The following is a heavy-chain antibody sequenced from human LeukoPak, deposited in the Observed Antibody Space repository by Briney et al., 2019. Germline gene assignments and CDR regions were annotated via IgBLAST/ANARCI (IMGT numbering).Heavy chain of an antibody. CDR2: INEGGRAQ. CDR3: ASQSVT. V-gene: IGHV3-7*03. D-gene: IGHD4-17*01. CDR1: GFTFSKAW. J-gene: IGHJ5*02. Sequence: PGGSLRLSCEGSGFTFSKAWLSWMRQAPGEGLEWVATINEGGRAQYYVDSVKGRFIISRDNAKNSLYLQMNSLRVEDTAVYYCASQSVTWGQGTLVTVSS.